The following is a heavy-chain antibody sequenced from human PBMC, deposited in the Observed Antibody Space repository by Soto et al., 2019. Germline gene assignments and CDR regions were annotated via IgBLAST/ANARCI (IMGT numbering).Heavy chain of an antibody. D-gene: IGHD2-15*01. CDR1: GDSSNHYY. Sequence: TSETLSLSRTVSGDSSNHYYWRWVRQPPGKGLEWLGYIYHSGSTDYNPSLKSRVTISVEPSKTQFSLRLSSVTAADTAVYYRRRAGRASDPRRPCCVTTVWVRGT. CDR2: IYHSGST. J-gene: IGHJ3*01. CDR3: RRAGRASDPRRPCCVTTV. V-gene: IGHV4-59*01.